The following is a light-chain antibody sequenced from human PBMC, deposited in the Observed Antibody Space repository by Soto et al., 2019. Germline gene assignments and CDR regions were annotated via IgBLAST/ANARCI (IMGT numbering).Light chain of an antibody. V-gene: IGKV3-11*01. CDR2: DTS. CDR1: QTISRY. J-gene: IGKJ2*01. Sequence: IGLTQSPVTLSLSPGESATLSCRASQTISRYLAWYQQRPGQAPRLLIYDTSNRAAGVSARFSGSGSGTDFTLTISSLEPEDFAVYYCQQRSNWPPDKYTFGQGTKLEI. CDR3: QQRSNWPPDKYT.